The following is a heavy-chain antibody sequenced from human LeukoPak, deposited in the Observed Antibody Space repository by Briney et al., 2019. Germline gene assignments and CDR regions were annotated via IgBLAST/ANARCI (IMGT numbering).Heavy chain of an antibody. CDR2: IRYDGSKK. Sequence: GGSLRLSCAASGFTFSSYGMHWVRQAPGKGLEWVAFIRYDGSKKYYADSVKGQFTISRDNSKNTLYLQMNSLKTKDMAMYYCAKESPRPNYYYMDVWGKGTTVTISS. CDR3: AKESPRPNYYYMDV. CDR1: GFTFSSYG. V-gene: IGHV3-30*02. J-gene: IGHJ6*03.